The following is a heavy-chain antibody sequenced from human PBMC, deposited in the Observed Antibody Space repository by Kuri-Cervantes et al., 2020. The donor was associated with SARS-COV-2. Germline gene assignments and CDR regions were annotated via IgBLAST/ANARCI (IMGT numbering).Heavy chain of an antibody. J-gene: IGHJ4*02. D-gene: IGHD3-3*01. CDR3: ARLLFWSGFVDS. Sequence: GESLKISCQGSGYSFSSYWIGWVRQMPGKGLEWMGIIYPADSETRYSPSFQGQVTISADKSTTTADLQWSSLKASDTAMYYCARLLFWSGFVDSWGQGTLVTVSS. CDR2: IYPADSET. V-gene: IGHV5-51*01. CDR1: GYSFSSYW.